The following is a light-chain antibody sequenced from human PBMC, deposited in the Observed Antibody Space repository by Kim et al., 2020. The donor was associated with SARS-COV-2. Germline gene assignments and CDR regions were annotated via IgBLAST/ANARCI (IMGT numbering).Light chain of an antibody. CDR3: QSYDSGLSGHWV. CDR1: STNIGAGHD. J-gene: IGLJ3*02. CDR2: GNT. Sequence: QSVLTQPPSLSGAPGQRVTIACTGSSTNIGAGHDVHWFQHLPGTAPKLLISGNTHRPSGVPDRFSGSKSGTSASLAITGLQAEDEAVYYCQSYDSGLSGHWVFGGGTKLTVL. V-gene: IGLV1-40*01.